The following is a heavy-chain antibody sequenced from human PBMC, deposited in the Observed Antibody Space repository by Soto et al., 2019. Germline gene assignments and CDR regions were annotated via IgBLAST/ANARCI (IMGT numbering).Heavy chain of an antibody. V-gene: IGHV1-69*01. CDR2: IIPIFGTT. Sequence: QVQLVQSGAEVKKPGSSVKVSCKASGGTVSSYAISWVRQAPGQGLEWMGGIIPIFGTTNYAQKFQGRVTITADESTSTAYMELSSLRSEDTAVYYCARDEVTAAPAEVAFDPWGQGTLVTVSS. D-gene: IGHD2-2*01. CDR1: GGTVSSYA. CDR3: ARDEVTAAPAEVAFDP. J-gene: IGHJ5*02.